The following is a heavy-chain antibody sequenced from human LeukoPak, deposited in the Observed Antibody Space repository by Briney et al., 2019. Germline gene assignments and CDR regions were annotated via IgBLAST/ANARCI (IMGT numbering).Heavy chain of an antibody. CDR1: GGSISSGAYY. Sequence: TLSLTCTVSGGSISSGAYYWSWIRQHPEKGLEWIGSIHHRGSTYNNPSLKSRVTISVDSSKNQFSLKLSSVTAADTAVYYCASLVTYFDYWGQGILVTVSS. V-gene: IGHV4-31*03. CDR3: ASLVTYFDY. J-gene: IGHJ4*02. CDR2: IHHRGST. D-gene: IGHD4-11*01.